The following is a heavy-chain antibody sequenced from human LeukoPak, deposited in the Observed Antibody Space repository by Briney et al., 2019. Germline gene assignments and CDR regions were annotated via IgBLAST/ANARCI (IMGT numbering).Heavy chain of an antibody. CDR2: ISSSSSYI. V-gene: IGHV3-21*04. Sequence: GGSLRLSCAASGFTFSSYSMTWVRQAPGKGLEWVSSISSSSSYIYYADSLKGRFTISRDNAKNSLYLQMNSLRAEDTAVYYCAKDGGYSSKRRGGYFDYWGQGTLVTVSS. CDR3: AKDGGYSSKRRGGYFDY. J-gene: IGHJ4*02. CDR1: GFTFSSYS. D-gene: IGHD6-19*01.